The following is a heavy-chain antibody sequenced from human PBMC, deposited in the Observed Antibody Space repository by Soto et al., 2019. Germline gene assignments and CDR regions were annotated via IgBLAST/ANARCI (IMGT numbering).Heavy chain of an antibody. CDR1: GFTVSSNH. CDR2: IYGGDTT. Sequence: GGSLRLSCAASGFTVSSNHMSWVRQAPGKGLEWVSVIYGGDTTVYADSVKGRFTISRDNSKNTLYLQMNSLRAEDTAVYYCSCAREEQLVWGFDHWGQGTLVTVSS. J-gene: IGHJ4*02. CDR3: SCAREEQLVWGFDH. D-gene: IGHD6-13*01. V-gene: IGHV3-66*01.